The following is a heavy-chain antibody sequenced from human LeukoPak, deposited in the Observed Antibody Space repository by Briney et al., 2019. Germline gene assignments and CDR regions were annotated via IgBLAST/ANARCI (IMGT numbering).Heavy chain of an antibody. CDR2: TYYRSTWYN. V-gene: IGHV6-1*01. CDR3: ARRLTQYDCFDP. D-gene: IGHD2-2*01. Sequence: SQTLSLTCAISGDSVSSKSAAWNWIRQSPSRGLEWLGRTYYRSTWYNDYAVSVRGRITVNPDTSKNQFSLHLNSVTPEDTAVYYCARRLTQYDCFDPWGQGILVTVSS. J-gene: IGHJ5*02. CDR1: GDSVSSKSAA.